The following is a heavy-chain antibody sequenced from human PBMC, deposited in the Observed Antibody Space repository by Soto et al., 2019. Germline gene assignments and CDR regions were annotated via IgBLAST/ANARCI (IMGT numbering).Heavy chain of an antibody. V-gene: IGHV1-8*01. CDR1: GYTFTSYD. J-gene: IGHJ6*03. CDR3: ARVEGCSSTSCYIPYYYYMDV. CDR2: MNPNSGNT. D-gene: IGHD2-2*02. Sequence: ASVKVSCKASGYTFTSYDINWVRQATGQGLEWMGWMNPNSGNTGYAQKFQGRVTMTRNTSISTAYMELRSLRSDDTAVYYCARVEGCSSTSCYIPYYYYMDVWGKGTTVTVSS.